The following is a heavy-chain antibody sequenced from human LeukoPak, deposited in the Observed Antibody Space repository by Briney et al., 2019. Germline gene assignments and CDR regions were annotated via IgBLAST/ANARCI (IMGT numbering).Heavy chain of an antibody. CDR2: INSDGRMT. V-gene: IGHV3-74*01. D-gene: IGHD2-21*02. J-gene: IGHJ3*02. Sequence: GRSLGLSCAASGFTFSSYWMDWVRQAPGKGLVWVSGINSDGRMTRYAESVKGRFTISRDNAKNTLYLQMNSLRAEDTSVYYCARVGSTDSPHAFDIWGQGTMVTVSS. CDR3: ARVGSTDSPHAFDI. CDR1: GFTFSSYW.